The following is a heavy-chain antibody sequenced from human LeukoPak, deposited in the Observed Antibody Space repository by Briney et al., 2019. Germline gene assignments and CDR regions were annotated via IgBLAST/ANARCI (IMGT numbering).Heavy chain of an antibody. CDR2: INSDGSST. Sequence: GGSLRLSCAASGFTFSSYWMHWVRQAPGKGLVWVSRINSDGSSTSYADSVKGRFTISRDNAKNTLYLQMNSLRAEDTAVYYCARDGHGNFWRARRTYYMDVWGKGTTVTVSS. CDR3: ARDGHGNFWRARRTYYMDV. J-gene: IGHJ6*03. V-gene: IGHV3-74*01. CDR1: GFTFSSYW. D-gene: IGHD3-3*01.